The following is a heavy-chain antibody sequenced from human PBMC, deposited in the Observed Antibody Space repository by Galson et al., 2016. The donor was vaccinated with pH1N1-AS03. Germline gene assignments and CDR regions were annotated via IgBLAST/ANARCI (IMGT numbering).Heavy chain of an antibody. CDR2: ISFDERHK. Sequence: LRLSCAASGLPFSTYAMQWVRQARGKAPEWVAAISFDERHKHYADSVKGRFTISRDNSGSTLFLQMNSLRGDDTAVYYCARDKGSSASSWYFDHWGQGTQVTVSS. CDR3: ARDKGSSASSWYFDH. V-gene: IGHV3-30*04. D-gene: IGHD6-13*01. J-gene: IGHJ1*01. CDR1: GLPFSTYA.